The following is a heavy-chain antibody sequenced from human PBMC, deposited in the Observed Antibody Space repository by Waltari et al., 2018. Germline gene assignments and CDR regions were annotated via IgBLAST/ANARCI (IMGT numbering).Heavy chain of an antibody. Sequence: QVQLQESGPGLVKPSQTLSLTCIVSGDSIRSGGYHWTGLRQHPGKALEWVGIIHHSGSTSYNPSLKNRVTIESDTSKNEFSLRLTSMTAADTAVYYCARGILGATANSYYHHGMDVWGQGTAVTVSS. CDR2: IHHSGST. V-gene: IGHV4-31*03. CDR1: GDSIRSGGYH. J-gene: IGHJ6*02. CDR3: ARGILGATANSYYHHGMDV. D-gene: IGHD3-3*01.